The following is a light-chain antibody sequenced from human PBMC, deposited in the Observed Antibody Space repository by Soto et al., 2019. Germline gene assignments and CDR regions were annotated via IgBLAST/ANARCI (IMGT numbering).Light chain of an antibody. V-gene: IGKV3-11*01. J-gene: IGKJ1*01. CDR3: QQRGNWPPWT. Sequence: EIVLTQSPATLSLSPGERATLSCRASRSVSSYLAWYQQKPGQAPRLLIYDASNRATGIPARFSSSGSGTDFTLTISSLEPEDFAVYYCQQRGNWPPWTFGQGTKVEIK. CDR2: DAS. CDR1: RSVSSY.